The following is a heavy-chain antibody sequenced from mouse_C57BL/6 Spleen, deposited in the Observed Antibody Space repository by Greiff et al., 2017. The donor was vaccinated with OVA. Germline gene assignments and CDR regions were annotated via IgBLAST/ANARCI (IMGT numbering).Heavy chain of an antibody. CDR3: ARESDDYDRYFDD. CDR1: GYSITSGYY. CDR2: ISYDGSN. V-gene: IGHV3-6*01. J-gene: IGHJ2*01. D-gene: IGHD2-4*01. Sequence: EVKLQESGPGLVKPSQSLSLTCSVTGYSITSGYYWNWIRQFPGNKLEWMGYISYDGSNNYNPSLKNRISITRDTSKNQFFLKLNSVTTEDTATDYCARESDDYDRYFDDWGQGTTLTVSS.